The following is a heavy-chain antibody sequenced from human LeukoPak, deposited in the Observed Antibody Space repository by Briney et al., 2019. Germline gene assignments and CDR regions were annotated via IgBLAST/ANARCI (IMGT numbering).Heavy chain of an antibody. CDR3: AKRWGPELDDAFDI. J-gene: IGHJ3*02. CDR1: GFTFSSYA. V-gene: IGHV3-23*01. D-gene: IGHD1-26*01. CDR2: ISGGGGST. Sequence: GGSLRLSCAASGFTFSSYAMSWVRQAPGKGLEWVSAISGGGGSTYYADFVKGRFAISRDNSKNTLYLQMNSLRAEDTAVYYCAKRWGPELDDAFDIWGQGTMVTVSS.